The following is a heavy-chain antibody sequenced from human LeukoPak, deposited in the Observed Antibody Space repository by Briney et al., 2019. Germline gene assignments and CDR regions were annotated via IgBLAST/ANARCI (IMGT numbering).Heavy chain of an antibody. V-gene: IGHV1-46*01. CDR2: LNTRGGTT. CDR3: ANGHSSGSSGWFDP. Sequence: ASVKVSCKASGDTFTTHYMHWVRQAPGQGLEWLGILNTRGGTTTYAQRFQGRVTMTRDMSTSTVYMELSSLRSDDTAVYYCANGHSSGSSGWFDPWGQGTLDIVSS. CDR1: GDTFTTHY. J-gene: IGHJ5*02. D-gene: IGHD3-22*01.